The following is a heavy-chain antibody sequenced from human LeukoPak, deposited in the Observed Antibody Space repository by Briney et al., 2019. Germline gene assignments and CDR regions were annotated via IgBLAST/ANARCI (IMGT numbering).Heavy chain of an antibody. J-gene: IGHJ4*02. V-gene: IGHV4-38-2*01. CDR2: IHQSGMT. CDR3: ARYTGTNWGYSFDY. D-gene: IGHD7-27*01. Sequence: SETLSLTCAVSGYSISSGYYWSWIRQPPGKGLEWIATIHQSGMTYYNPSLKSRVTISVDTPKNQFSLKLTSVTAAGTAVYYCARYTGTNWGYSFDYWGQGTLVTLSS. CDR1: GYSISSGYY.